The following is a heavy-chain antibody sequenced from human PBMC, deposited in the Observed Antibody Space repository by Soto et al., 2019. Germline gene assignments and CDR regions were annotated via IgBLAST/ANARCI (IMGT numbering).Heavy chain of an antibody. V-gene: IGHV3-49*03. CDR2: IRSKAYGGTT. CDR1: GFTFGDYA. D-gene: IGHD6-13*01. CDR3: TRELQQGFGMSYYYYGMDV. J-gene: IGHJ6*02. Sequence: GGSLRLSCTASGFTFGDYAMSWFRQAPGKGLEWVGFIRSKAYGGTTEYAASVKGRFTISRDDSKSIAYLQMNSLKTEDTAVYYCTRELQQGFGMSYYYYGMDVWGQGTTVTVSS.